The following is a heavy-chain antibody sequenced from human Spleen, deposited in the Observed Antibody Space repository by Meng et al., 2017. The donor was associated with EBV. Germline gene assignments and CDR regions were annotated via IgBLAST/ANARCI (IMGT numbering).Heavy chain of an antibody. CDR2: VHYTGST. D-gene: IGHD6-19*01. J-gene: IGHJ5*02. V-gene: IGHV4-39*01. CDR3: ARPFPSWQSPRLDPFGA. Sequence: QLPSRASGLGQVNPSETLSLTCTGPGDSISSFYYWGWIRQPPGRGLEWIGSVHYTGSTYYSPSLKSRVTVSVDTSKNQFSLRLTSVTAADTAVYYCARPFPSWQSPRLDPFGAWGQGTLVTVFS. CDR1: GDSISSFYY.